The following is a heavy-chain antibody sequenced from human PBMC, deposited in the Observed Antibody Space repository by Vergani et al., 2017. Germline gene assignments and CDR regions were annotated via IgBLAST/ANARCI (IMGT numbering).Heavy chain of an antibody. V-gene: IGHV4-34*01. D-gene: IGHD2-15*01. J-gene: IGHJ3*02. Sequence: QVQLQQWGAGLLKPSETLSLTCAVYGGSFSGYYWSWIRQPPGKGLEWIGEINHSGSTNYNPSLKSRVTISVDTSKNQFSLKLSSVTAADTAVYYCARGNXIVVVVAATDAFDIWGQGTMVTVSS. CDR1: GGSFSGYY. CDR2: INHSGST. CDR3: ARGNXIVVVVAATDAFDI.